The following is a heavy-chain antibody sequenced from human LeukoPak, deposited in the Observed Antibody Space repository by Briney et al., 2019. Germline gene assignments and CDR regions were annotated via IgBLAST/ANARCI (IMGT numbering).Heavy chain of an antibody. CDR3: ARDLIRFLAWLSLGMDV. V-gene: IGHV3-30*04. CDR1: GFNFSSYV. J-gene: IGHJ6*02. Sequence: PGRSLRLSCAASGFNFSSYVMHWVRQAPGKGLEWVAIISFDGSNKHYADSVRGRFTVSRDNSKSTLYLQMNSLRAEDTAVYYSARDLIRFLAWLSLGMDVWDQGTTVTVSS. CDR2: ISFDGSNK. D-gene: IGHD3-3*01.